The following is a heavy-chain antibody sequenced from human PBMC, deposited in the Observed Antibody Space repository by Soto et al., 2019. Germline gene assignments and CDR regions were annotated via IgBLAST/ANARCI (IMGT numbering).Heavy chain of an antibody. CDR1: GGSISSSSYY. D-gene: IGHD3-10*01. CDR3: ARQRWDPTLWFGELTPQKTTLDY. V-gene: IGHV4-39*01. Sequence: PSETLSLTCTVSGGSISSSSYYWGWIRQPPGKGLEWIGSIYYSGSTYYNPSLKSRVTISVDTSKNQFSLKLSSVTAADTAVYYCARQRWDPTLWFGELTPQKTTLDYWGQGTLVTVSS. CDR2: IYYSGST. J-gene: IGHJ4*02.